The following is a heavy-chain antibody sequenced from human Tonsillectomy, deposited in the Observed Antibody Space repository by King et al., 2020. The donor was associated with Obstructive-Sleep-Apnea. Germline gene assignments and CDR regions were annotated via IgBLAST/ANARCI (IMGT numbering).Heavy chain of an antibody. Sequence: VQLVESGAEVKKPGASVKVSCKASGYTFTGYYIHWVRQAPGQGLEWMGWINPNSGGTNYAQKFQGRVTLTRDTSISTAYMELSRLRSGATAVYYCAGASDYGDFGYWGQGTLVAVSS. J-gene: IGHJ4*02. CDR3: AGASDYGDFGY. CDR1: GYTFTGYY. CDR2: INPNSGGT. D-gene: IGHD4-17*01. V-gene: IGHV1-2*02.